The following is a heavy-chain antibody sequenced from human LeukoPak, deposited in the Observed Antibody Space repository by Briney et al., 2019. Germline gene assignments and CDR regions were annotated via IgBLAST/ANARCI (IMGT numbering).Heavy chain of an antibody. CDR3: ARSSANDSSGYYLELFDY. V-gene: IGHV6-1*01. D-gene: IGHD3-22*01. J-gene: IGHJ4*02. CDR1: GDSVSSNSAA. Sequence: SQTLSLTCAISGDSVSSNSAAWNWIRQSPSRGLEWLGRTYYRSKWYNDYAVSVKSRITINPDTSKNQFSLQLNSVTPEDTAVYYCARSSANDSSGYYLELFDYWGQGTLVTVSS. CDR2: TYYRSKWYN.